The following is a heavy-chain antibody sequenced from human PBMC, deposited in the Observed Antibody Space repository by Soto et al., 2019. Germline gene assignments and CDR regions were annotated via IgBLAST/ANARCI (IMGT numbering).Heavy chain of an antibody. CDR2: IYPGDSDT. V-gene: IGHV5-51*01. Sequence: DSLTISCKGSGYSFTSYWIGLVRQMPGKGLEWMGIIYPGDSDTRYSPSFQGQVTISADKSISTAYLQWSSLKASDTAMYYCARPEYSSSSGIDYWGQGTLVTVSS. CDR3: ARPEYSSSSGIDY. J-gene: IGHJ4*02. CDR1: GYSFTSYW. D-gene: IGHD6-6*01.